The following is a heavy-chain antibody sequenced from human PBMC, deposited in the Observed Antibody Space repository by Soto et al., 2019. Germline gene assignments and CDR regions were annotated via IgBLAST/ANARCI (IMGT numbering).Heavy chain of an antibody. CDR1: GGSISSYY. J-gene: IGHJ4*02. D-gene: IGHD3-3*02. V-gene: IGHV4-59*01. CDR3: ARSPRIHLFDY. CDR2: IYYSGCT. Sequence: SETLSLTCTVSGGSISSYYWSWIRQHPGKGLEWIGYIYYSGCTNYNPSLKSRVTISVDTSKNQFSLKLSSVTAADTAVYYCARSPRIHLFDYWGQGTLVTVSS.